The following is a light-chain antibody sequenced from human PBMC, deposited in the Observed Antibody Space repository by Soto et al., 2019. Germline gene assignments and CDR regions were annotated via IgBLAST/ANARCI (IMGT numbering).Light chain of an antibody. J-gene: IGKJ5*01. Sequence: EIVLTQSPGTLSLSPGEGATLSCRASQSVSSSYLAWYQQKPGQAPRLLIYGASTRATGIPDRFTGSGSGTDFTLTISRLEPEDFAVYYCQQFARSPVTFGRGTRLDIE. V-gene: IGKV3-20*01. CDR1: QSVSSSY. CDR3: QQFARSPVT. CDR2: GAS.